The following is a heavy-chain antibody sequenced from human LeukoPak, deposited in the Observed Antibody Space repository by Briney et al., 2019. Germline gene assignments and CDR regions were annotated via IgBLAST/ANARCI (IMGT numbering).Heavy chain of an antibody. D-gene: IGHD6-13*01. CDR1: GYTFTGYY. Sequence: ASVKVSCKASGYTFTGYYMHWVRQAPGQGLEWMGWINPNSGGTNYAQKFQGRVTMTRDTSISTAYMELSRLRSDDTAVYCCARLSGDSSWYWFDPWGQGTLVTVSS. CDR3: ARLSGDSSWYWFDP. CDR2: INPNSGGT. J-gene: IGHJ5*02. V-gene: IGHV1-2*02.